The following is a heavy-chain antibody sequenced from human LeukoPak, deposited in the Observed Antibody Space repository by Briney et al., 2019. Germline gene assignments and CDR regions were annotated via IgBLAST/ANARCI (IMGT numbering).Heavy chain of an antibody. CDR1: GGSISSYY. CDR2: IYHTGST. Sequence: SETLFLTCTVSGGSISSYYWSWIRQPPGKGLEWIGYIYHTGSTSYSPSLKSRVTISADTSQNQFSLKLSSVTAADTAVYYCASRKLGNDYWGQGTLVTVSS. J-gene: IGHJ4*02. CDR3: ASRKLGNDY. V-gene: IGHV4-59*01. D-gene: IGHD7-27*01.